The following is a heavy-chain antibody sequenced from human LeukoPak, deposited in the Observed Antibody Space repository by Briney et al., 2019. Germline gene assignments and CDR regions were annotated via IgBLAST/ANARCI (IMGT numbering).Heavy chain of an antibody. V-gene: IGHV3-7*04. J-gene: IGHJ5*01. CDR2: INPDGGAK. Sequence: PGGSLRLSCAASGFTFSSYWMSWVRQARGRGLEWVANINPDGGAKFYVDSVKGRFTISRDNAKNSLYLQMDSLRAEDTAVYFCTRGGRSDSWGQGTLVTVSS. D-gene: IGHD6-13*01. CDR3: TRGGRSDS. CDR1: GFTFSSYW.